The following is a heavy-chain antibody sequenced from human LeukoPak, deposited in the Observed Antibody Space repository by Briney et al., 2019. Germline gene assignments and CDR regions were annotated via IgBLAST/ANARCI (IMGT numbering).Heavy chain of an antibody. CDR3: ARVNGSHYDSSGYSDFFDY. D-gene: IGHD3-22*01. V-gene: IGHV1-46*01. CDR1: GYTFTSYY. Sequence: ASVKVSCKASGYTFTSYYMHWVRQAPGQGLEWMGIINPSGGSTSYAQKFQGRVTMTRDTSTSTVYMELSSLRSEDTAMYYCARVNGSHYDSSGYSDFFDYWGQGTLVTVSS. J-gene: IGHJ4*02. CDR2: INPSGGST.